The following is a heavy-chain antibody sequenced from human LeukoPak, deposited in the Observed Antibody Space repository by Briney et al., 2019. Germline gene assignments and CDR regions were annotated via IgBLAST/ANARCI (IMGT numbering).Heavy chain of an antibody. CDR3: ARPNITSYYDSRGYDAFDV. J-gene: IGHJ3*01. Sequence: GESLKISCKGSGYTFTNYWIGWVRQMPGKGLEWMGIIYPSDSETRYSPSFQGQVTISVDKSISTAYLQWSSLKASDTAMYYCARPNITSYYDSRGYDAFDVWGQGTMVTVSS. D-gene: IGHD3-22*01. CDR1: GYTFTNYW. V-gene: IGHV5-51*01. CDR2: IYPSDSET.